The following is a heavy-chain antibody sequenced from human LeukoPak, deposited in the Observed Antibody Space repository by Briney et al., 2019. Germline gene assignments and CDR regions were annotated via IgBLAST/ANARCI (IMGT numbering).Heavy chain of an antibody. CDR3: ARDRITMVRAPEANWFDP. V-gene: IGHV1-8*01. J-gene: IGHJ5*02. CDR2: MNPNSGNT. Sequence: GASVKVSCKASGCTFTSYDINWVRQATGQGLEWMGWMNPNSGNTGYAQKFQGRVTMTGNTSISTAYMELSSLRSEDTAVYYCARDRITMVRAPEANWFDPWGQGTLVTVSS. D-gene: IGHD3-10*01. CDR1: GCTFTSYD.